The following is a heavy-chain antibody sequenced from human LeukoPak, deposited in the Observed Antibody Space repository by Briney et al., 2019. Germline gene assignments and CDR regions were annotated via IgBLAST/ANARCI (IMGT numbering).Heavy chain of an antibody. J-gene: IGHJ4*02. V-gene: IGHV3-15*01. CDR2: IKSKTDGGTT. Sequence: GGSLRLSCAASGFTFSNAWMSWVRQAPGKGLEWVGRIKSKTDGGTTDYAAPVKGRFTISRDDSKNTLYLQMNSLKTEDTAVYYCTTDSVLRYCDWSPDFDYWGQGTLVTVSS. CDR1: GFTFSNAW. D-gene: IGHD3-9*01. CDR3: TTDSVLRYCDWSPDFDY.